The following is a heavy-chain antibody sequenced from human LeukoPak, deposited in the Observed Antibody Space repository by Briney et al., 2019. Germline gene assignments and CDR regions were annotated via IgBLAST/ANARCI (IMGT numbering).Heavy chain of an antibody. CDR3: ARDEYSSSWFLDY. V-gene: IGHV3-33*01. Sequence: GGSLRLSCAASGFTFSSYGMHWVRQAPGKGLEWVAAIWYDGSNKYYADSVKGRFTISRDNSKNTLYLQMNSLRAEDTAVYYCARDEYSSSWFLDYWGQGTLVTVSS. D-gene: IGHD6-13*01. J-gene: IGHJ4*02. CDR2: IWYDGSNK. CDR1: GFTFSSYG.